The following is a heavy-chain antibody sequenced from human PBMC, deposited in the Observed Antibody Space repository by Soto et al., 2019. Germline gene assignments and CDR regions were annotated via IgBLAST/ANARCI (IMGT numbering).Heavy chain of an antibody. CDR2: ISTSKGNT. V-gene: IGHV1-18*01. J-gene: IGHJ4*02. Sequence: QVQLVQSGPEVKKPGASVKVSCKTSGYTFTSYGIAWVRQAPGQGLEWMGWISTSKGNTNYSQKFQGRVTMTTDTSPSTAYMERRSLRSDDTAVYYCANRSPAFDFWGQGTLVTVSS. CDR3: ANRSPAFDF. CDR1: GYTFTSYG.